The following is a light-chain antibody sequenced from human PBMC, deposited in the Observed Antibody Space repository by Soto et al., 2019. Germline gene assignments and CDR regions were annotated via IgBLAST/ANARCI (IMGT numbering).Light chain of an antibody. J-gene: IGLJ3*02. CDR2: EVS. Sequence: QSALTQPASVSRSPGQSITISCTGTSSDVGGYDYVSWYQQHPGKAPKLLIFEVSNRPSGVSNRFSGSKSGNTASLTISGLQAEDEADYYCSSYTDSSHWVFGGGTKLTVL. CDR1: SSDVGGYDY. CDR3: SSYTDSSHWV. V-gene: IGLV2-14*01.